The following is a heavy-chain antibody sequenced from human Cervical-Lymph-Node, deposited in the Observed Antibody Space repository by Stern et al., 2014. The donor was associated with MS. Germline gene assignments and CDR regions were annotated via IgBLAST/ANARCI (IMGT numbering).Heavy chain of an antibody. CDR1: GFTFSDYH. J-gene: IGHJ5*02. V-gene: IGHV3-11*01. Sequence: VPPVESGGDLVKPGGSLRLSRAASGFTFSDYHMSWIRQAPGKGLEWVSYIGSSGSPVYYADSVKGRFTISRDNAKNSLYLQMTSLRVEDTAVYYCVKTRTTWGQGTLVTVSS. CDR2: IGSSGSPV. CDR3: VKTRTT.